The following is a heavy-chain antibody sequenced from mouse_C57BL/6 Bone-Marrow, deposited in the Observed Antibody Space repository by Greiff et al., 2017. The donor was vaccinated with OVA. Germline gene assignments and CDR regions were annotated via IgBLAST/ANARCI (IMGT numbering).Heavy chain of an antibody. V-gene: IGHV5-12*01. CDR2: ISNGGGST. Sequence: EVMLVESGGGLVQPGGSLKLSCAASGFTFSDYYMYWVRQTPEKRLEWVAYISNGGGSTYYPDTVKGRFTISRVNAKNTLDLQMSRLKSEDTAMYYCARRGYYGSSPWWYFDVWGTGTTVTVSS. D-gene: IGHD1-1*01. CDR3: ARRGYYGSSPWWYFDV. CDR1: GFTFSDYY. J-gene: IGHJ1*03.